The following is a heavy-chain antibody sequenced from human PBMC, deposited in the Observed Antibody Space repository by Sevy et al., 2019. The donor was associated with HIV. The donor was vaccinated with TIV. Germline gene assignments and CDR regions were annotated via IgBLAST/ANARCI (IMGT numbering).Heavy chain of an antibody. CDR1: GFTFSDYY. J-gene: IGHJ4*02. D-gene: IGHD6-6*01. CDR3: ASPLGVAARVPNVDY. V-gene: IGHV3-11*01. CDR2: ISSSGSTI. Sequence: PGGSLRLSCAASGFTFSDYYMSWIRQAPGKGLEWVSYISSSGSTIYYADSVKGRFTISRDNAKNSLYLQMNSLRAEDTAVYYCASPLGVAARVPNVDYWGQGTLVTVSS.